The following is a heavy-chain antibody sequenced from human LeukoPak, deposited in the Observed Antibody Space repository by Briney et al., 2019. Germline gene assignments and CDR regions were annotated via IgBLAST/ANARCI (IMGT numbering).Heavy chain of an antibody. CDR1: GGSFSGYY. CDR3: ARGDGVFDY. Sequence: SETLSLTCAVYGGSFSGYYWSWIRQPPGKGLEWIGEINHSGSINYNPSLKSRVTISVDTSKNQFSLKLSSVTAADTAVYYCARGDGVFDYWGQGTLVTVSS. V-gene: IGHV4-34*01. J-gene: IGHJ4*02. CDR2: INHSGSI. D-gene: IGHD3-10*01.